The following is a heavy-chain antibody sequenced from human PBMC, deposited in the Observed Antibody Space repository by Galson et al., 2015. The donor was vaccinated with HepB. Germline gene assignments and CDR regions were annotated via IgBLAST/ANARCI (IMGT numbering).Heavy chain of an antibody. V-gene: IGHV3-74*01. CDR2: INSDGSST. CDR1: GFTFSSYW. J-gene: IGHJ4*02. Sequence: SLRLSCAASGFTFSSYWMHWVRQAPGKGLVWVSRINSDGSSTSYADSVKGRFTISRDNAKNTLYLQMNSLRAEDTAVYYCAREGQWLTTPGYYFDYWGQGTLVTVSS. D-gene: IGHD6-19*01. CDR3: AREGQWLTTPGYYFDY.